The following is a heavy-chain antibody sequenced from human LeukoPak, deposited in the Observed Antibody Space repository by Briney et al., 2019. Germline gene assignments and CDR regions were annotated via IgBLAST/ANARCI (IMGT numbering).Heavy chain of an antibody. V-gene: IGHV3-23*01. CDR3: TKGDYDILTALDY. D-gene: IGHD3-9*01. CDR1: GFTFSGYA. J-gene: IGHJ4*02. CDR2: ISGSGSST. Sequence: PGGSLRLSCAASGFTFSGYAMSWVRQAPGKGLELVSGISGSGSSTYYADSVKGRFTISRDNSKNTLYLQMNTLRPEDTAVYYCTKGDYDILTALDYWGQGTLVTVSS.